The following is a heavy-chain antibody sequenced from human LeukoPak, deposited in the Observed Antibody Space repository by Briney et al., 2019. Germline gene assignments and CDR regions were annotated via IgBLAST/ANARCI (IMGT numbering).Heavy chain of an antibody. V-gene: IGHV1-2*02. J-gene: IGHJ3*02. CDR1: RDTLTDYY. CDR3: AEVVAATGTVALDI. CDR2: INPYSGGT. Sequence: ASVKVSCKASRDTLTDYYMHWVRQAPGQGLEWMGWINPYSGGTNYARKSQGRVTMTWDTSIGTAYMELSTLRSDDTAVYYCAEVVAATGTVALDIWGQGTMVSVSS. D-gene: IGHD1-26*01.